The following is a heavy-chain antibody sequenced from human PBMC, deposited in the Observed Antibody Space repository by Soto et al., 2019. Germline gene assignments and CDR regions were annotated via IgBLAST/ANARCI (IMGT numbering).Heavy chain of an antibody. CDR2: IIPILGIA. J-gene: IGHJ3*02. D-gene: IGHD2-15*01. Sequence: ASVKVSCKASVGTFSSYTISWVRQATGQGLEWMGRIIPILGIANYAQKFQGRVTITADKSTSTAYMELSSLRSEDTAVYYCAILGYCSGGSCYSDAFDIWGQGTMVTVSS. CDR1: VGTFSSYT. V-gene: IGHV1-69*02. CDR3: AILGYCSGGSCYSDAFDI.